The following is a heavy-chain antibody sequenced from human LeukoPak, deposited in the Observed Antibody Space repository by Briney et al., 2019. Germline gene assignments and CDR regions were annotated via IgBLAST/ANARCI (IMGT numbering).Heavy chain of an antibody. CDR1: GYTFTTYG. J-gene: IGHJ6*02. Sequence: ASVKVSCKASGYTFTTYGISWVRQAPGQGFEWMGWINTYNGNTNYAHKFRGRVTMTTDTSTRTVYMGVRSLRSDDTAVYYCARDPADHGDLREDAHYYALDVWGQGTTVTVSS. CDR2: INTYNGNT. V-gene: IGHV1-18*04. D-gene: IGHD4-17*01. CDR3: ARDPADHGDLREDAHYYALDV.